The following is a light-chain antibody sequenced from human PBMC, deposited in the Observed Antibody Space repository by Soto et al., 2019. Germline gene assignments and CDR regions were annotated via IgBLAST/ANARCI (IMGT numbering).Light chain of an antibody. J-gene: IGKJ1*01. Sequence: DIQMTQSPSTLSASVGDRVTITFRASQSISNRLAWYQQKPGKAPKFMIYDASSLESGVPSRFSGSGSGTEFTLTISSLQPDDFATYYCQQYNSYSWTFGQGTKVDI. CDR1: QSISNR. V-gene: IGKV1-5*01. CDR3: QQYNSYSWT. CDR2: DAS.